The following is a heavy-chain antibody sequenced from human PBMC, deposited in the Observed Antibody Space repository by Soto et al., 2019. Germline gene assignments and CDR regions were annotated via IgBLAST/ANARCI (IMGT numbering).Heavy chain of an antibody. CDR2: INPSSGST. D-gene: IGHD1-26*01. CDR3: ARIYSGSRLDY. V-gene: IGHV1-46*02. CDR1: VYTFDSYN. J-gene: IGHJ4*02. Sequence: GASGNVCCKASVYTFDSYNMEWGRQASGQGLEWMGVINPSSGSTNYAQKFQGRVIMTRDTSTNTVYMELSTLRSDDTAVYYCARIYSGSRLDYWGQGTLVTVS.